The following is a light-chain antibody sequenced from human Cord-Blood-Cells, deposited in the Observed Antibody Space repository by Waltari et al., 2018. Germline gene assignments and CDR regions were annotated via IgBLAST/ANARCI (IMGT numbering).Light chain of an antibody. J-gene: IGLJ2*01. V-gene: IGLV2-14*01. CDR1: SSDVGGYNY. CDR2: DVS. CDR3: SSYTSSSTPVV. Sequence: QSALTQPASVSGSPGQSITISCTGTSSDVGGYNYVSWYQQHPDKAPKLMIYDVSNRPSGVSNRFSGAKSGNTVSLTISGLQAEDEADYYCSSYTSSSTPVVFGGGTKLTVL.